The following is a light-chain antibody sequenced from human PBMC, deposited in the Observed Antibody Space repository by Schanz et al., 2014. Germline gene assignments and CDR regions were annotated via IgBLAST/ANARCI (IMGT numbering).Light chain of an antibody. V-gene: IGLV2-14*03. CDR1: SNDVGGYNY. J-gene: IGLJ2*01. CDR2: YVT. CDR3: TSYTASSTLGVV. Sequence: QSALTQPASVSGSPGQSITISCTGTSNDVGGYNYVSWYQHHPGKAPKLMIYYVTNRPSGVSNRFSGSKSGNTASLTISGLQAEDEADYYCTSYTASSTLGVVFGGGTKLTVL.